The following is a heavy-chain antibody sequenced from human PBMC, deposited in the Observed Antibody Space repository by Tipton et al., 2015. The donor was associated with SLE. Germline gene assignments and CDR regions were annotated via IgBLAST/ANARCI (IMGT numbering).Heavy chain of an antibody. Sequence: SLRLSCIGSGFTFSKDNMIWFRQAPGKGLEWISYITPGSESIFYSDSVKDRFTISRDNGNNAMFLQMNSLTVEDTAVYFCASGPGREWLVRFAYWGQGTLVTVSS. D-gene: IGHD6-19*01. CDR3: ASGPGREWLVRFAY. V-gene: IGHV3-48*04. CDR2: ITPGSESI. CDR1: GFTFSKDN. J-gene: IGHJ4*02.